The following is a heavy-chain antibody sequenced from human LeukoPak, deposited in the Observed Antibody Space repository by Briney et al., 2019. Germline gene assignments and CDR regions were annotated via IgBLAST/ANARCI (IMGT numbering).Heavy chain of an antibody. CDR3: ARRLTGSEGAIPN. D-gene: IGHD2-15*01. V-gene: IGHV4-34*01. J-gene: IGHJ4*02. CDR2: INHSGST. Sequence: SETLSLTCAVYGGSFSGYYWSWIRQPPGKGLEWIGEINHSGSTNYNPSLKSRVTISVDTSKNQFSLKLSSVNAADRAVYYCARRLTGSEGAIPNWGQGTLVTVSS. CDR1: GGSFSGYY.